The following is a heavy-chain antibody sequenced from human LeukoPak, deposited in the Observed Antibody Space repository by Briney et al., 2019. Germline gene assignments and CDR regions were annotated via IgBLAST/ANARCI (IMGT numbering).Heavy chain of an antibody. J-gene: IGHJ5*02. D-gene: IGHD4-11*01. CDR3: AKASRATLTTVINWFDP. CDR2: LSDSGGST. V-gene: IGHV3-23*01. Sequence: GGSLRLSCAASGFTFTTYAMSWVRQAPGKGLEWVSGLSDSGGSTYYADSVKGRFTISRDNSKNTLYLQMNSLRVEDTAVYYCAKASRATLTTVINWFDPWGQGTPVIVSS. CDR1: GFTFTTYA.